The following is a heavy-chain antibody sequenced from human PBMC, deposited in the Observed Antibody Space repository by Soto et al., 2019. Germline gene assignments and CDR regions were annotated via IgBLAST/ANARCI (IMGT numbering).Heavy chain of an antibody. CDR2: IYYSGST. CDR3: ARHLSGSQLQGTSNWYFDL. Sequence: SETLSLTCTVSGGSISSSSYYWGWIRQPPGKGLEWIGSIYYSGSTYYNPSLKSRVTISVDTSKNQFSLKLSSVTAADTAVYYCARHLSGSQLQGTSNWYFDLWGRGTLVTVSS. CDR1: GGSISSSSYY. D-gene: IGHD3-10*01. J-gene: IGHJ2*01. V-gene: IGHV4-39*01.